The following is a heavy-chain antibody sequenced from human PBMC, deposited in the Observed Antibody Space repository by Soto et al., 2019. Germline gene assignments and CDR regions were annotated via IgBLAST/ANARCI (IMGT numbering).Heavy chain of an antibody. Sequence: GVLRLSCAASGFSFSSHSFNWVRQAPGQGLERVAYISSRSSLILYADSVRGRFVISRDNALNSLYLQMNSPRDEDTAIYYCARERGEYDSGWYIDRWGQGTPVTV. V-gene: IGHV3-21*06. CDR1: GFSFSSHS. J-gene: IGHJ5*02. CDR3: ARERGEYDSGWYIDR. CDR2: ISSRSSLI. D-gene: IGHD6-19*01.